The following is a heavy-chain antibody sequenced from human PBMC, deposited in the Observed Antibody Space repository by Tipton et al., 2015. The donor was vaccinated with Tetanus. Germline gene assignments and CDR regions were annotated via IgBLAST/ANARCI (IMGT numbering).Heavy chain of an antibody. D-gene: IGHD1-1*01. J-gene: IGHJ6*02. CDR1: GGSISSGGYY. CDR2: IYDSGSI. CDR3: ARERYIHYGMDV. V-gene: IGHV4-31*03. Sequence: TLSLTCIVSGGSISSGGYYWSWIRQHPGKGLEWIGDIYDSGSIYYNPSLKSRVSISIDTSKNQFSLKLSSVTAADTAVYYCARERYIHYGMDVWGQGTTVTVS.